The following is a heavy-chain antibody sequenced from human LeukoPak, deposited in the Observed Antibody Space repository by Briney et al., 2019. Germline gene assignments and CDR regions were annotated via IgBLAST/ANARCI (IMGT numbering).Heavy chain of an antibody. CDR1: GGTFSSYA. J-gene: IGHJ6*02. CDR3: ARGNDTMVRGPYGMDV. D-gene: IGHD3-10*01. CDR2: IIPILGIA. V-gene: IGHV1-69*04. Sequence: SVKVSCKASGGTFSSYAISWVRQAPGQGLEWMGRIIPILGIANYAQKFQGRVTITADKSTSTAYMELSSLRSEDTAVYYCARGNDTMVRGPYGMDVWGQGTTVTVSS.